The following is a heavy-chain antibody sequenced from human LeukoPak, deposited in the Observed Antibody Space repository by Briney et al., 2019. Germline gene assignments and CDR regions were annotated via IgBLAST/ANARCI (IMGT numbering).Heavy chain of an antibody. Sequence: GGSLRLSCAASGFTFSDYYMSWIRQAPGKGLEWVSYISSSGSTIYYADSVKGRFTISRDNAKNSLYLQVNSLRAEDTAVYYCARDLYYYGSGSPQYNWFDPWGQGTLVTVSS. J-gene: IGHJ5*02. V-gene: IGHV3-11*04. CDR1: GFTFSDYY. CDR2: ISSSGSTI. D-gene: IGHD3-10*01. CDR3: ARDLYYYGSGSPQYNWFDP.